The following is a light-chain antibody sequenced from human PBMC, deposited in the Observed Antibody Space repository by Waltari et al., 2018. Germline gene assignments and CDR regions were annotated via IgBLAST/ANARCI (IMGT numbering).Light chain of an antibody. V-gene: IGLV8-61*01. J-gene: IGLJ3*02. CDR3: VLSMGSGIWV. Sequence: QTVVTQEPSLSVSPGGTVTLTCGLSSGPVSTPYYPSCYQQAPGQAPRTLIFDTNTRSSGVPDRFSGSILDNKAALTITGAQADDESDYYCVLSMGSGIWVFGGGTKLTVL. CDR1: SGPVSTPYY. CDR2: DTN.